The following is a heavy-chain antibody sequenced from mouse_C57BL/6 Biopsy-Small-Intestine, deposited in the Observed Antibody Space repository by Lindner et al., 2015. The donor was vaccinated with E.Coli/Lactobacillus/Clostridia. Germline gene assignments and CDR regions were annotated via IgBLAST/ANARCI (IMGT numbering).Heavy chain of an antibody. Sequence: VQLQESGAELAKPGASVKMSCKASGYTFTSYWMHRVKQRPGQGLEWIGYINPSSGYTEYNQKFKDKATLTADKSSSTAYMQLSSLTSEDSAVYYCARSGLRWSFDYWGQGTTLTVSS. D-gene: IGHD2-1*01. CDR2: INPSSGYT. CDR1: GYTFTSYW. V-gene: IGHV1-7*01. CDR3: ARSGLRWSFDY. J-gene: IGHJ2*01.